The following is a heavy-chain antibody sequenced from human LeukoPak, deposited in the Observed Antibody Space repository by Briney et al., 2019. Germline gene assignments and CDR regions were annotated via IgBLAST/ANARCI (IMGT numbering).Heavy chain of an antibody. CDR2: INTDGSRI. CDR3: ARLAGSYYFDY. J-gene: IGHJ4*02. CDR1: GFTFSNYW. V-gene: IGHV3-74*01. Sequence: GGSLRLSCAASGFTFSNYWMHWVRQAPGKGLVWVSRINTDGSRITYADSVKGRFTISRDNSKNTLYLQMNSLRAEDTAVYYCARLAGSYYFDYWGQGTLVTVSS. D-gene: IGHD2-15*01.